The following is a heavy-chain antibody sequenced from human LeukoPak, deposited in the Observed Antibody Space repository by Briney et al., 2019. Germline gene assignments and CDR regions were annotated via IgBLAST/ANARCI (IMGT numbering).Heavy chain of an antibody. CDR2: MNPNSGNT. Sequence: GASVKVSCKASGYTFTGYYIHWVRQAPGQGLEWMGWMNPNSGNTGYAQKFQGRVTMTRNTSMSTAYMELSSLRSEDTAVYYCATRKDDYGDNRWFDPWGQGTLVTVSS. D-gene: IGHD4-17*01. V-gene: IGHV1-8*02. CDR3: ATRKDDYGDNRWFDP. CDR1: GYTFTGYY. J-gene: IGHJ5*02.